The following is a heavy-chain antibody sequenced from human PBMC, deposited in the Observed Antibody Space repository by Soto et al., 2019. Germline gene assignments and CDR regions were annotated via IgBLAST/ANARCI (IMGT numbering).Heavy chain of an antibody. V-gene: IGHV3-23*01. Sequence: EVQLLESGGGLVQPGGSLRLSCAASGFTFSSHVMNWVRQAPGKGLEWVAAISSGGGTTFYGDSVEGRFTMSRDNSKNTLFLQMNSLRAEDTAVYYCARGPRAPPPHDYGMDVWGQGTTVTVSS. CDR2: ISSGGGTT. CDR3: ARGPRAPPPHDYGMDV. CDR1: GFTFSSHV. J-gene: IGHJ6*02.